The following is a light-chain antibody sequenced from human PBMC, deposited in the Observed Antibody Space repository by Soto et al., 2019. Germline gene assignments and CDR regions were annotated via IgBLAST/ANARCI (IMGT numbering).Light chain of an antibody. J-gene: IGKJ4*01. CDR2: AAS. CDR3: QHLYRYPLS. V-gene: IGKV1-9*01. CDR1: QGISSY. Sequence: QLTQSPSSLSASVGDRVTITCRASQGISSYLAWYQQKPGKVPKLLMSAASTLESGVPLRFSGGGFGTDFTLTISGLQPEDVATYYCQHLYRYPLSVGGGTKVEIK.